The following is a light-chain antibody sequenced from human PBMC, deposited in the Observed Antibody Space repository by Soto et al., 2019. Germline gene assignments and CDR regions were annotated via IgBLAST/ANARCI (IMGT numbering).Light chain of an antibody. Sequence: DIQMTQSPSTLSGSVGYRVTITCRASQTISSWLAWYQQKPGKAPKLLIYKASSLESGVPSRFSGSGSGTEFTLTINSLQADDFATYYCQQHNSFSITFGQGTRLEI. CDR1: QTISSW. CDR3: QQHNSFSIT. CDR2: KAS. V-gene: IGKV1-5*03. J-gene: IGKJ5*01.